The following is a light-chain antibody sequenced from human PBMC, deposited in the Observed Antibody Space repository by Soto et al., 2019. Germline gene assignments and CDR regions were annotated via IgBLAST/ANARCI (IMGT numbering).Light chain of an antibody. J-gene: IGKJ1*01. CDR1: QSVSNH. CDR2: GAS. CDR3: QQYVSSGT. Sequence: IMMTQSPATLSVSPGERATLSCRASQSVSNHLAWYQQKPGQAPRLLIYGASNRATGIPDRFSGSGSGTDFTLTISRLEPEDFAVYYCQQYVSSGTFGQGTKVAI. V-gene: IGKV3-20*01.